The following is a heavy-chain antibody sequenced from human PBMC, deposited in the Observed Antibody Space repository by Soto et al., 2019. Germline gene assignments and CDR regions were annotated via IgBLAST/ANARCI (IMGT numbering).Heavy chain of an antibody. V-gene: IGHV3-30-3*01. CDR3: ARDVPRYCSSGSCHFFDY. D-gene: IGHD2-15*01. CDR1: GFTFSSYA. Sequence: QVQLVESGGGVVQPGRSLRLSCAASGFTFSSYAMHWVRQAPGKGLEWVAVISYDGSNKYYADSVKGRFTISRDNSKNTLYLQMNSLRAEDTAVYYCARDVPRYCSSGSCHFFDYWGQGTLVTVSS. CDR2: ISYDGSNK. J-gene: IGHJ4*02.